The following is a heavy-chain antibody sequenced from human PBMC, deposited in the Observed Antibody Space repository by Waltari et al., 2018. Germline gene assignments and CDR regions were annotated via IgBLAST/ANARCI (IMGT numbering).Heavy chain of an antibody. V-gene: IGHV1-8*03. CDR3: ARGYNWNLEYNWFDP. CDR2: MNPNSGNT. Sequence: QVQLVQSGAEVKKPGASVKVSCKASGYTFTSYDINWVRQATGQGLEWMGWMNPNSGNTGYAQKLQRRVTITRNTSISTAYMELSSLRSEDTAVYYCARGYNWNLEYNWFDPWGQGTLVTVSS. CDR1: GYTFTSYD. D-gene: IGHD1-7*01. J-gene: IGHJ5*02.